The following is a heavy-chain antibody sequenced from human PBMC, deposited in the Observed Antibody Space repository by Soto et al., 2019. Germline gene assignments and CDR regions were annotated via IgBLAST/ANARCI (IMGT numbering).Heavy chain of an antibody. CDR2: ISYDGSNK. CDR1: GFTFSSYA. Sequence: QVQLVESGGGVVQPGRSLRLSCAASGFTFSSYAIHWVRQAPGKGLEWVAVISYDGSNKYYADSVKGRFTISRDNSKNTLYLQMNSLRAEDTAVYYCARGVQYHYDYWGQGTLVTVSS. J-gene: IGHJ4*02. D-gene: IGHD2-2*01. CDR3: ARGVQYHYDY. V-gene: IGHV3-30-3*01.